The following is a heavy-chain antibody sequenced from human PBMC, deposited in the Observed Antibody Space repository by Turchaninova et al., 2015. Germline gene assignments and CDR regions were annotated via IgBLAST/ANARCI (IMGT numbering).Heavy chain of an antibody. CDR1: GGSMSNLY. CDR3: ARGAGWYGY. J-gene: IGHJ4*02. V-gene: IGHV4-59*01. D-gene: IGHD6-19*01. CDR2: VYYSGST. Sequence: QVQLQESGPGLVRPSETLYLTCTVSGGSMSNLYWSWLRQPPGKGLEWIACVYYSGSTKYNPSLKSRATISVDTSRNQFSLNLSSVTAADTAVYYCARGAGWYGYWGQGTLVTVSS.